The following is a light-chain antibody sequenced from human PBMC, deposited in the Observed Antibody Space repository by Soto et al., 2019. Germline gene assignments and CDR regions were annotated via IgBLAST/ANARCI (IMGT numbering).Light chain of an antibody. V-gene: IGKV3-15*01. CDR2: GAS. CDR1: QSVSSN. CDR3: QQYNNWPPWT. Sequence: EIVMTQSPATLSVSPGERATLSCRASQSVSSNLAWYQQKPGQAPRLLIYGASTRATGTPARFSGSGSGTEFTLPISSLQSEDFAVYYCQQYNNWPPWTFRQGTKMEIK. J-gene: IGKJ1*01.